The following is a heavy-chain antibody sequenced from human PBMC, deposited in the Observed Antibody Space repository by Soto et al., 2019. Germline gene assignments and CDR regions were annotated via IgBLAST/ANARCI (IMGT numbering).Heavy chain of an antibody. V-gene: IGHV4-30-4*01. D-gene: IGHD4-4*01. CDR1: GGSISNPDYY. CDR3: AREGRLQSLDY. J-gene: IGHJ4*02. Sequence: QVQLQESGPGLVKPSETLSLTCTVSGGSISNPDYYWNWIRQPPGKGLEWIGSIFYNGDTSYNPSLKSRLNISIDTSKNQFSLGLRSVTASDTAVYFCAREGRLQSLDYWGQGTVVTVSS. CDR2: IFYNGDT.